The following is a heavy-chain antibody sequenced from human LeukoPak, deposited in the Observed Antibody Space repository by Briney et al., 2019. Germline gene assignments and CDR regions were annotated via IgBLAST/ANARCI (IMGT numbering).Heavy chain of an antibody. CDR3: AKGGRGITMIVVPLTGAFDI. V-gene: IGHV3-30-3*01. J-gene: IGHJ3*02. CDR1: GFTFSSYA. CDR2: ISYDGSNK. Sequence: GGSLRLSCAASGFTFSSYAMHWVRQAPGKGLEWVAVISYDGSNKYYADSVKGRFTISRDNSKNTLYLQMNSLRAEDTAVYYCAKGGRGITMIVVPLTGAFDIWGQGTMVTVSS. D-gene: IGHD3-22*01.